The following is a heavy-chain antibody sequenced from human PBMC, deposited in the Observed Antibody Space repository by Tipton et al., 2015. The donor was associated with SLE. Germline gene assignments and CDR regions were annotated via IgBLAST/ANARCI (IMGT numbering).Heavy chain of an antibody. CDR2: ITKSSTYL. V-gene: IGHV3-21*01. CDR3: ASDEYCEAGTDY. CDR1: GFTFRTYT. D-gene: IGHD2-21*01. Sequence: SLRLSCAASGFTFRTYTMKWVRQAPGKGLEWVSSITKSSTYLYYADSVKGRFTISRDDAKSSLYLQMNSLRVEDTAVYYCASDEYCEAGTDYWGQGTLVTVSS. J-gene: IGHJ4*02.